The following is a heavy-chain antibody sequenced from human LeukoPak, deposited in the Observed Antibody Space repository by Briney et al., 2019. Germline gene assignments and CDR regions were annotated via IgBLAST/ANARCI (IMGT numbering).Heavy chain of an antibody. D-gene: IGHD6-13*01. CDR1: GFTFTTYA. Sequence: GGSLRLSCAASGFTFTTYAMSWVRQAPGRGLEWVSVISNSGDSTYCADSVKGRFTISRDNSKSTLFLQMSSLRAEDTAIYYCARDGARGAAAGTRGDYWGQGALVTVSS. CDR2: ISNSGDST. V-gene: IGHV3-23*01. J-gene: IGHJ4*02. CDR3: ARDGARGAAAGTRGDY.